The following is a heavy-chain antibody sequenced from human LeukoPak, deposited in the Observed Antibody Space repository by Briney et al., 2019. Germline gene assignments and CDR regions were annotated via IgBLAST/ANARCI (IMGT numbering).Heavy chain of an antibody. J-gene: IGHJ6*02. D-gene: IGHD2-2*02. CDR3: AKGRPGYCSSTSCYTAYYYYGMDV. CDR2: ISWDGGST. V-gene: IGHV3-43*01. CDR1: GFTFDDYT. Sequence: PGGSLRLSCAASGFTFDDYTMHWVRQAPGKGLEWVSLISWDGGSTYYADSVKGRFTISRDNSKNSLCLQMNSLRTEDTALYYCAKGRPGYCSSTSCYTAYYYYGMDVWGQGTTVTVSS.